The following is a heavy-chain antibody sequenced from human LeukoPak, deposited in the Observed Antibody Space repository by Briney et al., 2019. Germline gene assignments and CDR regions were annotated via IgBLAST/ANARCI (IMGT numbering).Heavy chain of an antibody. J-gene: IGHJ5*02. CDR1: GGSISSYY. D-gene: IGHD3-10*01. CDR2: IYYSGST. V-gene: IGHV4-59*08. CDR3: ARLASYNWFDP. Sequence: ASETLSLTCTVSGGSISSYYWSWIRQPPGKGLEWIGYIYYSGSTNYNPSLKSRVTISVDTPKNQFSLKLSSVTAADTAVYYCARLASYNWFDPWGQGTLVAVSS.